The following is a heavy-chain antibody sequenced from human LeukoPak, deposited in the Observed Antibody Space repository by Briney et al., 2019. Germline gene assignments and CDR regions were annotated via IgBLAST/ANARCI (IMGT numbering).Heavy chain of an antibody. CDR2: INHSGST. CDR3: ARGGIAGHWYFDL. J-gene: IGHJ2*01. V-gene: IGHV4-34*01. D-gene: IGHD6-13*01. Sequence: PSETLSLTCAVYGGSLSGYYWSWIRQPPGKGLEWIGEINHSGSTNYNPSLKSRVTISVDTSKNQFSLKLSSVTAADTAVYYCARGGIAGHWYFDLWGRGTLVIVSS. CDR1: GGSLSGYY.